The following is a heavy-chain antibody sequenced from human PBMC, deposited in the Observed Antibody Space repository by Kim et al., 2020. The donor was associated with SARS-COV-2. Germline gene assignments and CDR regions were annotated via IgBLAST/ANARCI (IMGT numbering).Heavy chain of an antibody. CDR2: I. V-gene: IGHV3-9*01. D-gene: IGHD3-16*01. CDR3: ARSAPTGGEDY. J-gene: IGHJ4*02. Sequence: IGYADAAKSRFTISRDNAKNSLYLQMNSLRAEDTALYYCARSAPTGGEDYWGQGTLVTVSS.